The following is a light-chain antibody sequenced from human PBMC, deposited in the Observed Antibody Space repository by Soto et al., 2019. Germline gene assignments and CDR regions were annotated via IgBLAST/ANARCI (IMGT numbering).Light chain of an antibody. CDR3: QQSYSTPPT. CDR2: AAS. J-gene: IGKJ1*01. Sequence: IQMTQSPSSLSASVGDRVTIPRRASQSISSYLNWYQQKPGKAPKLPIYAASSLQSGVPSRFSGSGSGTDLTLTISSLQPEDFATYYCQQSYSTPPTFGQGTKV. CDR1: QSISSY. V-gene: IGKV1-39*01.